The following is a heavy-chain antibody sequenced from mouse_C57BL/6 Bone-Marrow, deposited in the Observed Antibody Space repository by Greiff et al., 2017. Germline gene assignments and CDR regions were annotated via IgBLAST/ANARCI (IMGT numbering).Heavy chain of an antibody. CDR3: ARSGYGSYAMED. Sequence: EVQLQQSGPELVRPGASVKMSCKASGYTFTDYYMNWVKQSPGQSLEWIGDINPNNGGTSYNQKFQGKATLTVDKSSSTAYMELRSLTSEDSAVYYCARSGYGSYAMEDGGQGTSVTVSS. D-gene: IGHD2-2*01. CDR2: INPNNGGT. J-gene: IGHJ4*01. CDR1: GYTFTDYY. V-gene: IGHV1-26*01.